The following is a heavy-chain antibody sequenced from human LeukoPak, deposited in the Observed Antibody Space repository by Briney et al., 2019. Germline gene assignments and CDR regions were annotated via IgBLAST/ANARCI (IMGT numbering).Heavy chain of an antibody. CDR1: GFTFSSYS. D-gene: IGHD3-10*01. Sequence: GGSLRLSCAASGFTFSSYSMNWVRQAPGKGLEWVSSISSSSSYIYYADSVKGRFTISRDNAKNSLYLHMNSLRVEDTALYYCARSHGSGNYYPLDYWGQGTLVTVSS. J-gene: IGHJ4*02. CDR2: ISSSSSYI. CDR3: ARSHGSGNYYPLDY. V-gene: IGHV3-21*04.